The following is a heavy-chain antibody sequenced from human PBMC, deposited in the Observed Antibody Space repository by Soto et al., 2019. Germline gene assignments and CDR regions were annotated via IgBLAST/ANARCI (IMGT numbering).Heavy chain of an antibody. J-gene: IGHJ2*01. CDR1: GGTFSRYA. CDR2: IIPIFATP. Sequence: QVQLVQSGTEVKKPGSSVKVSCKASGGTFSRYAISWVRQAPGQGLEWMGGIIPIFATPNYAQTFQGRVTMTADESTSTAYLELRSLRSEDTAVYYCAQTLGLAVSGPGRFDLWGRGTLVTVTS. CDR3: AQTLGLAVSGPGRFDL. V-gene: IGHV1-69*12. D-gene: IGHD6-19*01.